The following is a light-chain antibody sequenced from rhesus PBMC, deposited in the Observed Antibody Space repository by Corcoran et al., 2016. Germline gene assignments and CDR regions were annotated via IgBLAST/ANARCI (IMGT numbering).Light chain of an antibody. V-gene: IGKV3-42*02. Sequence: ETVMMQSPATLSLSPGERATLSCRASQSVGSTLAWYQQKPGPAPGLLIYYASSRATGIPDRFSGSGDGTEFTLTISSMEPEDVGVYYCQKYNDWPLTFGGGTKVEIK. CDR3: QKYNDWPLT. CDR1: QSVGST. J-gene: IGKJ4*01. CDR2: YAS.